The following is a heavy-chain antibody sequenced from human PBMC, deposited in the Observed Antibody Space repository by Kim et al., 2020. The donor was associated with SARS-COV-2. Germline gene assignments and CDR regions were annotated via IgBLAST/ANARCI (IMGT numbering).Heavy chain of an antibody. D-gene: IGHD3-3*01. V-gene: IGHV4-34*01. CDR1: GGSFSGYY. J-gene: IGHJ6*03. CDR2: INHSGST. Sequence: SETLSLTCAVYGGSFSGYYWSWIRQPPGKGLEWIGEINHSGSTNYNPSLKSRVTISVDTSKNQFSLKRSSVTAADTAVYYFARVTYDFWTPAPSADYYDYCLVVWGKGTTVTFSS. CDR3: ARVTYDFWTPAPSADYYDYCLVV.